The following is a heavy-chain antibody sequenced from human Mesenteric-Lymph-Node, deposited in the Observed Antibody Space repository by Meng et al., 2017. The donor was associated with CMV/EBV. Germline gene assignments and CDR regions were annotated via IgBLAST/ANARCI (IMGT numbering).Heavy chain of an antibody. D-gene: IGHD3-10*01. CDR1: KFTFSSCS. V-gene: IGHV3-30*02. J-gene: IGHJ4*02. CDR2: IRYDGSNK. Sequence: GGSLRLSCAASKFTFSSCSMGWVRQAPGKGLEWVAFIRYDGSNKYYADSVKGRFTISRDNSKNTLYLQMNSLRAEDTAVYYCAKQVRGVIINYYFDYWGQGTLVTVSS. CDR3: AKQVRGVIINYYFDY.